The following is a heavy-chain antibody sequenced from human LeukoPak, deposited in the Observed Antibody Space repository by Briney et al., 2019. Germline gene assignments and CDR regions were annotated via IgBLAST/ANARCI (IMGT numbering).Heavy chain of an antibody. V-gene: IGHV4-4*02. CDR2: INHSGST. CDR1: GGSISSSNW. D-gene: IGHD3-9*01. J-gene: IGHJ4*02. CDR3: ARGLRYFDLGLYY. Sequence: SETLSLTCAVSGGSISSSNWWSWVRQPPGKGLEWIGEINHSGSTNYNPSLKSRVTISVDTSKNQFSLKLSSVTAADTAVYYCARGLRYFDLGLYYWGQGTLVTVSS.